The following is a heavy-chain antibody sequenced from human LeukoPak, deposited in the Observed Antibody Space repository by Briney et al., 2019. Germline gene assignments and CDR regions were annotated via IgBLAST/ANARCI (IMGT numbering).Heavy chain of an antibody. CDR3: VKEGLDC. CDR1: GFTFDDYA. Sequence: GRSLRLSCAASGFTFDDYAMHWVRQAPGKGLEWVSGISWNSGSIGYADSVKGRFTISRDNAKNSLYLQMNSLRVEDTAVYYCVKEGLDCWGQGTLVTVSS. V-gene: IGHV3-9*01. J-gene: IGHJ4*02. CDR2: ISWNSGSI.